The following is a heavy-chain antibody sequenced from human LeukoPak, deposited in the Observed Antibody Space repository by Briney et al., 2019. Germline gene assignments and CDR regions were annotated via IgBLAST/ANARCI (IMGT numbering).Heavy chain of an antibody. D-gene: IGHD2-2*01. CDR1: GFIFSNYG. Sequence: PGGSLRLSCAASGFIFSNYGMNWVRQAPGKGLEWVSAISGSGGSTYYADSVKGRFTISRDNSKNTLYLQMNSLRAEDTAVCYCAKGLDIVVPYYAMDVWGQGTTVTVSS. CDR2: ISGSGGST. CDR3: AKGLDIVVPYYAMDV. V-gene: IGHV3-23*01. J-gene: IGHJ6*02.